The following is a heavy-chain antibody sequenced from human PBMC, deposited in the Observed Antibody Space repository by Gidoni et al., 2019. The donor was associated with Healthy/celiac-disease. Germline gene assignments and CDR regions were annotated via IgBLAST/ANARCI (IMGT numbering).Heavy chain of an antibody. J-gene: IGHJ3*02. CDR1: GFTFSSYG. Sequence: QVQLVESGGGVVQPGRSLRLSCAASGFTFSSYGMPWVRQAPGKGLEWVAVISYDGSNKYYADSVKGRFTISRDNSKNTLYLQMNSLRAEDTAVYYCAKDEPHTPDYDILTGGDAFDIWGQGTMVTVSS. D-gene: IGHD3-9*01. CDR3: AKDEPHTPDYDILTGGDAFDI. CDR2: ISYDGSNK. V-gene: IGHV3-30*18.